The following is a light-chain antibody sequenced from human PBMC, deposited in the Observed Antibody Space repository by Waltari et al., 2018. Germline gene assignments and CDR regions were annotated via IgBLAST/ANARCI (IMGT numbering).Light chain of an antibody. CDR2: GAP. V-gene: IGKV3-20*01. Sequence: IVLTQSPGTLSLSPGERATLSCRASQTVSRSLAWDKQKPGQAPKLLIYGAPTRATGIPDRLTGSGSGTDFSLTISSLEPEDFAIYFCQHYVRLPATFGQGTKVEIK. CDR3: QHYVRLPAT. CDR1: QTVSRS. J-gene: IGKJ1*01.